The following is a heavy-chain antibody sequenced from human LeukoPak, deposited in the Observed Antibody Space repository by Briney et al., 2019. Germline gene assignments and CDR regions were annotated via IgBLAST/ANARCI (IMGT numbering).Heavy chain of an antibody. CDR3: ANSKPRLYDILTGDLDY. D-gene: IGHD3-9*01. CDR2: ISAYNGNT. Sequence: ASVKVSCKASGYTFTSYGISWVRQAPGQGLEWMGWISAYNGNTNYAQKLQGRVTMTTDTSTSTAYMELRSLRSDDTAVYYCANSKPRLYDILTGDLDYWGQGTLVTVSS. V-gene: IGHV1-18*01. J-gene: IGHJ4*02. CDR1: GYTFTSYG.